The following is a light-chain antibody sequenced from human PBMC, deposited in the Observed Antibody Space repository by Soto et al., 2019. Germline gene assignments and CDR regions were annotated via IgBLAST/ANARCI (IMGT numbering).Light chain of an antibody. J-gene: IGKJ3*01. CDR1: QSVSSN. CDR2: DAS. V-gene: IGKV3-15*01. CDR3: QQYNTWPLT. Sequence: ETVMTQSPATLSVSPGERPTLSCRASQSVSSNLAWYQQKPGQAPRLLIYDASTRATGIPARFSGSGSGTAFPLTISSLQSEDFAVYYCQQYNTWPLTFGPGTKVDIK.